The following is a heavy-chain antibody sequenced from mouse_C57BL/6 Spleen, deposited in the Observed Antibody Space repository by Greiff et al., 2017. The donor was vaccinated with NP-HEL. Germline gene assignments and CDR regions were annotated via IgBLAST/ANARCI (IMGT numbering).Heavy chain of an antibody. CDR3: TRGELGPLFDY. D-gene: IGHD4-1*01. V-gene: IGHV1-15*01. CDR1: GYTFTDYE. J-gene: IGHJ2*01. Sequence: QVQLQQSGAELVRPGASVTLSCKASGYTFTDYEMPWVKQTPVHGLEWIGAIDPETGGTAYNQKFKGKAILTADKSSSTAYMELRSLTSEDSAGYYCTRGELGPLFDYWGQGTTLTVSS. CDR2: IDPETGGT.